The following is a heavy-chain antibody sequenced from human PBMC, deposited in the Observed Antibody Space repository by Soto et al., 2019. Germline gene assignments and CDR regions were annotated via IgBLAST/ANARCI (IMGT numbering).Heavy chain of an antibody. D-gene: IGHD2-8*01. J-gene: IGHJ3*02. CDR1: GFTSPYF. CDR3: VRESKLYDGDTSSAFNI. Sequence: QVQLVESGGGVVQPGRSLKLSCVASGFTSPYFMHWVRQAPGKGLEWVALIRYDGGDINYVDSVKGRFTISRDNSKNTRYLQMNSLRAEDTAVYYCVRESKLYDGDTSSAFNIWGQGTVVTVS. V-gene: IGHV3-33*01. CDR2: IRYDGGDI.